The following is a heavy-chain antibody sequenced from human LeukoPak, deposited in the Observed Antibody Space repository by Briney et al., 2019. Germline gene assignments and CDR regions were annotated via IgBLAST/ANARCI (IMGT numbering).Heavy chain of an antibody. V-gene: IGHV5-51*01. CDR2: IYHGDSDT. D-gene: IGHD3-16*01. CDR3: ARIPVRWTFDDI. CDR1: GYSFTSYW. J-gene: IGHJ3*02. Sequence: GESLKISCKGSGYSFTSYWIGWVRQMPGKGLQWMGIIYHGDSDTRYSPSFQGQVTISADKSISTAYLQWSNLKASDTAMYYCARIPVRWTFDDIWGQGTMVTVSS.